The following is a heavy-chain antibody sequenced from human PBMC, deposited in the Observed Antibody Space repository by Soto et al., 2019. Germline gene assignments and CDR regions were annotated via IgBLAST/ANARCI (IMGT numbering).Heavy chain of an antibody. CDR2: ISYDGNNK. V-gene: IGHV3-30*18. CDR3: AKDPGRHCSAGGCLLNFQFET. CDR1: GLTFRGYG. J-gene: IGHJ5*02. Sequence: QVLLGESGGDVVQPGTSLRLSCAASGLTFRGYGMHWVRQAPGKGLEWVAVISYDGNNKYYGDSVKGRFTISRDNSKNTLYLQMNSLRAEDTAVYYCAKDPGRHCSAGGCLLNFQFETWGQGTQVTVSS. D-gene: IGHD2-15*01.